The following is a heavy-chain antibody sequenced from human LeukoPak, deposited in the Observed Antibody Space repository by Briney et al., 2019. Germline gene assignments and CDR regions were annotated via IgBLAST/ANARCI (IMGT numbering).Heavy chain of an antibody. V-gene: IGHV4-30-2*01. D-gene: IGHD3-10*01. J-gene: IGHJ5*02. CDR2: IYHSGST. CDR3: ARNYYGSGSYWGGHNWFDP. Sequence: SETLSLTCAVSGVSISSGGYSWSWIRQPPGKGLEWIGYIYHSGSTFYDPSLKSRVTISVDRSKNQFSLKLSSVTAADTAVYYCARNYYGSGSYWGGHNWFDPWGQGTLVTVSS. CDR1: GVSISSGGYS.